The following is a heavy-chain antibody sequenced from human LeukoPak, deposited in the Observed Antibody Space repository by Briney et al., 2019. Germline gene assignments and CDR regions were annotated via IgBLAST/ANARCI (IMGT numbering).Heavy chain of an antibody. CDR2: INSDGSSA. CDR3: ARHLTSGGWNS. CDR1: GFTFSSCW. Sequence: GGALRLSCAASGFTFSSCWMQWVRQAPGKGLVWVSRINSDGSSASYADSVKGRFTISRDNAKNTLYLQMNSLRAEDTAVYYCARHLTSGGWNSWGQGTLVTVSS. D-gene: IGHD4-23*01. J-gene: IGHJ4*02. V-gene: IGHV3-74*01.